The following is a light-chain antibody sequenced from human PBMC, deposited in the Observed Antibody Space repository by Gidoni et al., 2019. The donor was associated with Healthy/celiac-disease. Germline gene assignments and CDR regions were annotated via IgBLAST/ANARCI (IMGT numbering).Light chain of an antibody. J-gene: IGKJ5*01. CDR3: QQSYSTPRAIT. V-gene: IGKV1-39*01. CDR2: AAS. Sequence: DIQMTQSPSSLSASVGDRVTITCRASHSISSYLNCYQQKPGKAPNRLIYAASSLQSGVPSRFSGSGSGTDFTLTISSLQPEDFATYYCQQSYSTPRAITFGQGTRLEIK. CDR1: HSISSY.